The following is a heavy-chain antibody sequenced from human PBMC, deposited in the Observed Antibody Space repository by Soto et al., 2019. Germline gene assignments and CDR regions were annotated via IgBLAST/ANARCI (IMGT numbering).Heavy chain of an antibody. V-gene: IGHV3-23*01. D-gene: IGHD1-7*01. CDR1: GLTFSNYA. Sequence: GGSLRLSCATSGLTFSNYAMSWVRQAPGGGLEWVSSMSGSSSATYYADSVRGRFTISRDRSKNTLYLQMSSLRAEDTALYYCAKNQERELPRVIDFWGQGTLVTVSS. CDR2: MSGSSSAT. CDR3: AKNQERELPRVIDF. J-gene: IGHJ4*02.